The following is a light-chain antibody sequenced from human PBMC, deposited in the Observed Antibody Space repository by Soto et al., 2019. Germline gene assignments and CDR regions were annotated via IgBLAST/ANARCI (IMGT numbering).Light chain of an antibody. Sequence: EIVLTQSPGTLSLSPGERAALSCRASESVSNSYLAWYQQKPGQAPRLLIHGASNRATGIPDRFSGSGSGTDFTLTISRLEPEDFAVYYCQQYGGSPVTFGQGTRLEIK. V-gene: IGKV3-20*01. J-gene: IGKJ5*01. CDR3: QQYGGSPVT. CDR1: ESVSNSY. CDR2: GAS.